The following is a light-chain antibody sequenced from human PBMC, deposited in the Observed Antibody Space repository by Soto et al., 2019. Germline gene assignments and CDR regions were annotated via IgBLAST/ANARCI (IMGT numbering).Light chain of an antibody. Sequence: DIQLTQSPSFLSASVGDRVTITCRASQGISSYLAWYQQKPGKAPKLLIYAASTLQSGVPSRFSGSGSGTDFTLTISFLQSEDFATYYCQQYYSFPLTFGGGTKVEIK. CDR3: QQYYSFPLT. V-gene: IGKV1-9*01. J-gene: IGKJ4*01. CDR1: QGISSY. CDR2: AAS.